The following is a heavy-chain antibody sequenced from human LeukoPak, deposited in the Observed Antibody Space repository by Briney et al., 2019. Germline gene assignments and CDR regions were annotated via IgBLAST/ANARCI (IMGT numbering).Heavy chain of an antibody. CDR1: GYGLSILS. CDR2: IDPQDGQT. D-gene: IGHD3-10*01. V-gene: IGHV1-24*01. CDR3: ATHLDRSYYYFDF. Sequence: ASVKVSCKISGYGLSILSIHWVRLAPGDGLQWVGGIDPQDGQTIYAQPFHGRATISEDTFSDTAYLELNSLRSEDTALYYCATHLDRSYYYFDFWGQGTLVIVSS. J-gene: IGHJ4*02.